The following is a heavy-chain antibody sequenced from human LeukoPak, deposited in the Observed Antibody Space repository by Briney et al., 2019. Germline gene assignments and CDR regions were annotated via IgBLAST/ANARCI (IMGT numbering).Heavy chain of an antibody. Sequence: PGGSLRLSCEASGFTFSSYWMSWVRQAPGKGLEWVSAISGSGGSTYYADSVKGRFTISRDNSKNTLYLQMNSLRAEDTAVYYCAKWGYDFWSGYYTGIDYWGRGTLVTVSS. CDR1: GFTFSSYW. CDR3: AKWGYDFWSGYYTGIDY. D-gene: IGHD3-3*01. CDR2: ISGSGGST. J-gene: IGHJ4*02. V-gene: IGHV3-23*01.